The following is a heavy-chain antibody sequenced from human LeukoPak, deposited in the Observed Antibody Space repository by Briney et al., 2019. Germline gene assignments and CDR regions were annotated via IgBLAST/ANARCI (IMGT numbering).Heavy chain of an antibody. CDR2: FDPEDGET. V-gene: IGHV1-24*01. D-gene: IGHD3-10*01. J-gene: IGHJ5*02. Sequence: GASVKVSCKVSGYTLTELSMHWVRQAPGKGLEWMGGFDPEDGETIYAQKFQGRVTMTEDTSTDTAYMELSSLRSEDTAVYYCATASEVVRGKLNPKYNWFDPWGQEPWSPSPQ. CDR1: GYTLTELS. CDR3: ATASEVVRGKLNPKYNWFDP.